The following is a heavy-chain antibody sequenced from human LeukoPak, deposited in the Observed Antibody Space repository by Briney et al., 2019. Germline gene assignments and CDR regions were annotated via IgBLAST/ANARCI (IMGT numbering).Heavy chain of an antibody. Sequence: PSETLSLTCTVSGGSISSSSYYWGWIRQPPGKGLEWIGSIYYSGSTSYNPSLKSRVTISVDTSKNQFSLKLSSVTAADTAVYYCARESVSGRSTFSGGGYPFDYWGQGTLVTVSS. J-gene: IGHJ4*02. D-gene: IGHD1-26*01. V-gene: IGHV4-39*07. CDR3: ARESVSGRSTFSGGGYPFDY. CDR2: IYYSGST. CDR1: GGSISSSSYY.